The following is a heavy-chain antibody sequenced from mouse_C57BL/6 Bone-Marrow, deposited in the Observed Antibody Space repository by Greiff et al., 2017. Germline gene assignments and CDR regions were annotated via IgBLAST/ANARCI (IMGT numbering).Heavy chain of an antibody. CDR3: TRVGQYYFDY. J-gene: IGHJ2*01. CDR2: IDPETGGT. CDR1: GYTFTDYE. D-gene: IGHD3-3*01. Sequence: VQLQQSGAELVRPGASVTLSCKASGYTFTDYEMHWVKQTPVHGLEWIGAIDPETGGTAYNQKFKGKAILTADKSSSTAYMELRSLTSEDSAVYYCTRVGQYYFDYWGQGTTLTVSS. V-gene: IGHV1-15*01.